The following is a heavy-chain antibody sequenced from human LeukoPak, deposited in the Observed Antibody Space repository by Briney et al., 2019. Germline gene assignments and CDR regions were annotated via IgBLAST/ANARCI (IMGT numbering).Heavy chain of an antibody. CDR3: ARAGGSYGELDY. D-gene: IGHD1-26*01. Sequence: GGSLRLSCAASGFTFSSYAMSWVRQAPGKGLEWVSGINWNGGSTDYADSVKGRFTISRDNAKNSLYLQMSSLRAEDTALYYCARAGGSYGELDYWGQGTLVTVSS. CDR1: GFTFSSYA. V-gene: IGHV3-20*04. CDR2: INWNGGST. J-gene: IGHJ4*02.